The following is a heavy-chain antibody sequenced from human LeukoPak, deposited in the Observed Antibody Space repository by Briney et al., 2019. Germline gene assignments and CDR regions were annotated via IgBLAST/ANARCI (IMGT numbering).Heavy chain of an antibody. J-gene: IGHJ4*02. CDR2: IYPLDSDI. D-gene: IGHD4/OR15-4a*01. Sequence: GESLKISCKGSGYSFTNYWIGWVRQMPGKGLEWMGIIYPLDSDIRYSPSFQGQVTISADKSISTAYLQWSGLKASDTAMYYCARSSPNFFDYWGQGTLVTVSS. V-gene: IGHV5-51*01. CDR1: GYSFTNYW. CDR3: ARSSPNFFDY.